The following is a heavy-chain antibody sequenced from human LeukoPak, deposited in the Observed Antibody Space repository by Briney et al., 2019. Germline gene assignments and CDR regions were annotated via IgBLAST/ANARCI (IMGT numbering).Heavy chain of an antibody. D-gene: IGHD6-13*01. CDR1: GLTFTDYY. J-gene: IGHJ4*02. V-gene: IGHV3-11*01. CDR2: ISSSGSTT. CDR3: ARVFTIAAAGTVDY. Sequence: GGSLRLSCAASGLTFTDYYMSWIRQAPGKGLEWVSYISSSGSTTHYADCVKGRFTISRDNAKNSLYLQMNSLRAEDTAVYYCARVFTIAAAGTVDYWGQGTLLTVSS.